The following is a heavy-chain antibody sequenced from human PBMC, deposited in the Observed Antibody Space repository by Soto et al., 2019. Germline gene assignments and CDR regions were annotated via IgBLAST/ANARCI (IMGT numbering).Heavy chain of an antibody. J-gene: IGHJ3*02. CDR2: ISAYNGNT. V-gene: IGHV1-18*01. D-gene: IGHD3-3*01. Sequence: ASVKVSCKASGYTFTSYGISWVRQAPGQGLEWMGWISAYNGNTNYAQKLQGRVTMTTDTSTSTAYMELRSLRSDDTAVYYCARKTYYDFWSGRWDDAFDIWGQGTMVTVS. CDR1: GYTFTSYG. CDR3: ARKTYYDFWSGRWDDAFDI.